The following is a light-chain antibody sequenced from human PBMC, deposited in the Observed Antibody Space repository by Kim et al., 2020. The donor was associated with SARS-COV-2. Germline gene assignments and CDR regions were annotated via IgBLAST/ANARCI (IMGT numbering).Light chain of an antibody. CDR2: DVT. CDR1: SSDVGDYNS. J-gene: IGLJ3*02. V-gene: IGLV2-11*01. Sequence: GQSVTISCTGTSSDVGDYNSVSWYQQNPGAAPKLVIYDVTKRPSGVPDRLSGSKSGNTASLTISGLQAEDEGDYYCCSHAGTYTWVFGGGTKLTVL. CDR3: CSHAGTYTWV.